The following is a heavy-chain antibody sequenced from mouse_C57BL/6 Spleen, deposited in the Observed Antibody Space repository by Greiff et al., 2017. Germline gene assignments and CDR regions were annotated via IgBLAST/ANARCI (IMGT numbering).Heavy chain of an antibody. CDR3: ARDYGEGFDY. V-gene: IGHV1-82*01. CDR2: IYPGDGDT. CDR1: GYAFSSSW. D-gene: IGHD1-1*01. J-gene: IGHJ2*01. Sequence: QVQLQQSGPELVKPGASVKISCKASGYAFSSSWMNWVKQRPGKGLEWIGRIYPGDGDTNYNGKFKGKATLTADKSSSTAYMQLSSLTSEDSAVYFCARDYGEGFDYWGQGTTLTVSS.